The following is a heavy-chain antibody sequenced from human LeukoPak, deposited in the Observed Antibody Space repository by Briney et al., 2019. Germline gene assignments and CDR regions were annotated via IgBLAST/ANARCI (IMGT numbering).Heavy chain of an antibody. CDR3: ARVRYSYGWGSYFDY. J-gene: IGHJ4*02. CDR1: GFTFTTYW. V-gene: IGHV3-7*01. D-gene: IGHD5-18*01. CDR2: IKQDGTEK. Sequence: PGESLRLSCAASGFTFTTYWLGWVRQPPGKGLEWVANIKQDGTEKYYVGSVKGRFTISRDNAKNSLYLQMNSLRAEDTAVYYCARVRYSYGWGSYFDYWGQGTLVTVSS.